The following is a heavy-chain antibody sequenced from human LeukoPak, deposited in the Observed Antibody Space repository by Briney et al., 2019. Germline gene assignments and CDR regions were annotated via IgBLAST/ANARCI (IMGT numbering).Heavy chain of an antibody. Sequence: GGSLRLSCAASGFTFSSYEVKWVRQAPGKGLEWVSYISSSGSTRYYAESVKGRFTISRDNAKNSLYLQMNSLRAEDTAVYYCAELGITMIGGVWGKGTTVTIPS. CDR2: ISSSGSTR. V-gene: IGHV3-48*03. CDR3: AELGITMIGGV. D-gene: IGHD3-10*02. J-gene: IGHJ6*04. CDR1: GFTFSSYE.